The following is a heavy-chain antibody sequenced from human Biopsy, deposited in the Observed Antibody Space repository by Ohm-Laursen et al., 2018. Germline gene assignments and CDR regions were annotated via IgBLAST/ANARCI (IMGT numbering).Heavy chain of an antibody. CDR1: GYTFTSYD. V-gene: IGHV1-18*01. D-gene: IGHD2/OR15-2a*01. J-gene: IGHJ4*02. CDR2: ISPYNDKT. Sequence: AAVKVSCKVSGYTFTSYDISWVRQAPGQGLGWVGGISPYNDKTSYPPKLQDRVTMTADTSTNTAHMELRSLRSDDTAVYYCARVFCTSTTCYGLLDNWGQGTVVTVSS. CDR3: ARVFCTSTTCYGLLDN.